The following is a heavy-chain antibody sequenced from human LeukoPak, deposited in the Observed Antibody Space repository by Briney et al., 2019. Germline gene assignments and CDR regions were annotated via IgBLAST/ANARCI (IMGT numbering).Heavy chain of an antibody. J-gene: IGHJ4*02. CDR1: GGSFSGYY. Sequence: SETLSLTCAVYGGSFSGYYWSWIRQPPGKGLEWIGEINHSGSTNYNPSLKSRVTISVDTSKNQFSLKLSSVTAADTAVYYCAREPLTGTTYFDYWGQGTLATVSS. CDR3: AREPLTGTTYFDY. D-gene: IGHD1-7*01. V-gene: IGHV4-34*01. CDR2: INHSGST.